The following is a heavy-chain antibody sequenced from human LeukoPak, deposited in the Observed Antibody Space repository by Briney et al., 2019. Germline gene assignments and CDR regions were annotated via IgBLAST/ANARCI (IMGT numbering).Heavy chain of an antibody. CDR2: INPNSGGT. D-gene: IGHD4-17*01. CDR1: GYTFTGYY. Sequence: ASVKVSCKASGYTFTGYYMHWVRQAPGQGLEWMGWINPNSGGTNYAQKFQGRVTMTRDTSISTAYMELSRLRSDDTAVYYCARDNDYGDYEGWFDPWGQGTLVNVSS. J-gene: IGHJ5*02. V-gene: IGHV1-2*02. CDR3: ARDNDYGDYEGWFDP.